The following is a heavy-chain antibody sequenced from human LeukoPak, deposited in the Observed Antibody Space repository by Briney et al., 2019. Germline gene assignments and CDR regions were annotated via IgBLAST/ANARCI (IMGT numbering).Heavy chain of an antibody. V-gene: IGHV4-4*07. J-gene: IGHJ4*02. Sequence: SETLSLTCTVSGGSISSYYWNWIRQPAGRGLEWVGRIYTSGSTNYNPSLKSRVTMSVDTSKNQFSLKLSSVTAADTAVYYCARHGYIYVDYWGQGTLVTVSS. CDR2: IYTSGST. CDR3: ARHGYIYVDY. CDR1: GGSISSYY. D-gene: IGHD5-18*01.